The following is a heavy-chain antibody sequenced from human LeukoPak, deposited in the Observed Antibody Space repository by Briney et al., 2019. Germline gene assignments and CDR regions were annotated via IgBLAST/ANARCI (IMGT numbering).Heavy chain of an antibody. CDR3: ARHLSDITSSPNY. CDR2: IYPRDSRT. CDR1: GYSFSSYW. Sequence: GESLKISCQGSGYSFSSYWIAWVRQMPGKGLEWMGVIYPRDSRTTYSPSFQGQVTISADKSISTAYLQWTSLKASDTAMYYCARHLSDITSSPNYWGPGTLVTVSS. J-gene: IGHJ4*02. D-gene: IGHD2-2*01. V-gene: IGHV5-51*01.